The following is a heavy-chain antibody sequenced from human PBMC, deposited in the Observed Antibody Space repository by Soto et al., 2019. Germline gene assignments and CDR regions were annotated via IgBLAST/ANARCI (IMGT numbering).Heavy chain of an antibody. CDR2: IFYSGTT. V-gene: IGHV4-31*03. D-gene: IGHD4-17*01. Sequence: QVQLQESGPGLVKPSQTLSLTCTVSGASISSEGYYWNWIRQNPGKGLEWIGFIFYSGTTSYNPSLKSRVALSIDTSQNQVSLQLSSVTAADTAVYYCARAPYGDSYYFDSWGQGALLTVSS. CDR1: GASISSEGYY. CDR3: ARAPYGDSYYFDS. J-gene: IGHJ4*02.